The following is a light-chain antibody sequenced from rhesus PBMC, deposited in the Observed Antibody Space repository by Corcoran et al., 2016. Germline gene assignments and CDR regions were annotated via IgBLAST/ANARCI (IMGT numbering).Light chain of an antibody. V-gene: IGKV7-13*01. CDR3: LQSKTSPPT. Sequence: DIVLTQSPASLAGSPGQRATITCRASESVSVLGINIIHWDQQKPGPPPKLLIYHASPKDTGVPARFSGRGSGTDFTLTIHPVEAADAADYYCLQSKTSPPTFGQGTKVEIK. CDR2: HAS. J-gene: IGKJ1*01. CDR1: ESVSVLGINI.